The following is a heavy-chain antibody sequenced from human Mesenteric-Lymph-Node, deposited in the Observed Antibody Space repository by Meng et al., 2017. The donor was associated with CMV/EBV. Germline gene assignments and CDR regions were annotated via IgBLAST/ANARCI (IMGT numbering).Heavy chain of an antibody. Sequence: ASVKVSCKASGYTFSAYYIHWVRQAPGQGPEWMGWINPKTGGTVYAQKFQGRVTMTRDTSMSTGYIDLSSLRSEDTAVYYCARGNRVAARGYSGYDCPAYWGQGTLVTVSS. CDR1: GYTFSAYY. V-gene: IGHV1-2*02. J-gene: IGHJ4*02. CDR2: INPKTGGT. CDR3: ARGNRVAARGYSGYDCPAY. D-gene: IGHD5-12*01.